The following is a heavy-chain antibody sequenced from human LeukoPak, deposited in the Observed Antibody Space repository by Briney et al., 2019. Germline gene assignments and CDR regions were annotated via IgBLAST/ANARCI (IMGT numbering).Heavy chain of an antibody. D-gene: IGHD6-13*01. CDR2: IYTSGST. J-gene: IGHJ5*02. CDR1: GGSISSYY. CDR3: ARGAIAAAGKSNWFDP. Sequence: SETLSLTCTVSGGSISSYYWSWIRQPAGKGLEWIGRIYTSGSTNYNPSLKSRVTMSVDTSKNQFSLKLSSVTAADTAVYYCARGAIAAAGKSNWFDPWGQGTLVTVSS. V-gene: IGHV4-4*07.